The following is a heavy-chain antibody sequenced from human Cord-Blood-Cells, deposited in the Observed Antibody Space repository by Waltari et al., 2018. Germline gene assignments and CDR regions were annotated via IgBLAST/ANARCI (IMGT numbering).Heavy chain of an antibody. Sequence: MSWVRQAPGKGLEWVGRIKSKTDGGTTDYAAPVKGRFTISRDDSKNTLYLQMNSLKTEDTAVYYCTTPYCSSTSCYGYWGQGTLVTVSS. CDR2: IKSKTDGGTT. D-gene: IGHD2-2*01. CDR3: TTPYCSSTSCYGY. V-gene: IGHV3-15*01. J-gene: IGHJ4*02.